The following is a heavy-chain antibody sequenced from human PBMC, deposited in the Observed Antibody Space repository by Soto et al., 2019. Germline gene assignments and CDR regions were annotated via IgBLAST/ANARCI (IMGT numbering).Heavy chain of an antibody. D-gene: IGHD3-10*01. CDR3: MVRGANYYYYGMDV. Sequence: SVKVSCKASGFTFTSSAVQWVRQARGQRLEWIGWIVVGSGNTNYAQKFQERVTITRDMSTSTAYMELSSLRSEDTAVYYCMVRGANYYYYGMDVWGQGTTVTVSS. V-gene: IGHV1-58*01. CDR1: GFTFTSSA. J-gene: IGHJ6*02. CDR2: IVVGSGNT.